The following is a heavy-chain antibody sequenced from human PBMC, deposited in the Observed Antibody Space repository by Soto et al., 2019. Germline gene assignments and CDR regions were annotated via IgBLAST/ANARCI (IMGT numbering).Heavy chain of an antibody. CDR1: GGTFSSYA. D-gene: IGHD3-10*01. J-gene: IGHJ4*02. CDR3: ARVRYYGSGSYYFRY. V-gene: IGHV1-69*01. CDR2: IIPISGTA. Sequence: QVQLVQSGAEVKKPGSSVKVSCKASGGTFSSYAISWVRQAPGQGLEWMGGIIPISGTANYAQKFQGRVTITADESTSTAYMELSSLRSEDTAVYYCARVRYYGSGSYYFRYWGQGTLVTVSS.